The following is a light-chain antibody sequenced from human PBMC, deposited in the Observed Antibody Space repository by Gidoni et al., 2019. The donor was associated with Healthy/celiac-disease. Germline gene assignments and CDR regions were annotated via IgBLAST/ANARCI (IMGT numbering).Light chain of an antibody. CDR1: NIRSKS. Sequence: YVLTHSPSGSAAPGMTARITCAGNNIRSKSVHWYQQKPGQTPVLVIYYYSYRPSGNPERFSGANSGNTATLTISRVEAGDEADYYCQVWDSSSVLFGGGTKLTVL. CDR3: QVWDSSSVL. V-gene: IGLV3-21*04. CDR2: YYS. J-gene: IGLJ3*02.